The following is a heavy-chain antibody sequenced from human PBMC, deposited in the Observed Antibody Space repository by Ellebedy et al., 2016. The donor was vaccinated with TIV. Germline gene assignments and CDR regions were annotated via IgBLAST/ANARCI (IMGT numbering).Heavy chain of an antibody. Sequence: GESLKISCAAPGFTFSNYVMSWVRQAPGKGLEWVSTISGTGRAIYYADSVKGRFNISRDNAQNSLYLQMNSLRADDTAVYYCARDRGSSMVHDIERWGQGTTVTVSS. V-gene: IGHV3-11*04. CDR3: ARDRGSSMVHDIER. D-gene: IGHD3-10*01. J-gene: IGHJ4*02. CDR1: GFTFSNYV. CDR2: ISGTGRAI.